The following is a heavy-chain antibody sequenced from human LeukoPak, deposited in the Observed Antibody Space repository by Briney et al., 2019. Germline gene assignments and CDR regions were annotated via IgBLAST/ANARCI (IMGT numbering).Heavy chain of an antibody. D-gene: IGHD1-1*01. CDR1: GFTFNKYG. Sequence: GGSLRLSCAASGFTFNKYGMHWVRQAPGKGLEWVAVIWYDGSKEYYGGSVKGRFTVSRDNSKNTVFLQMNSLRAEDTAMYHCAKDHPSSADTAVQTGVYDFWGQGTMVTVSS. J-gene: IGHJ3*01. CDR2: IWYDGSKE. CDR3: AKDHPSSADTAVQTGVYDF. V-gene: IGHV3-33*06.